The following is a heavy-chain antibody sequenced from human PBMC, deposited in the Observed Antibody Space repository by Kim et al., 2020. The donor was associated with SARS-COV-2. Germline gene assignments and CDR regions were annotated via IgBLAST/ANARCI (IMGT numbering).Heavy chain of an antibody. CDR2: ISYDGSNK. J-gene: IGHJ6*01. V-gene: IGHV3-30*18. Sequence: GGSLRLSCAASGFTFSSYGMHWVRQAPGKGLEWVAVISYDGSNKYYADSVKGRFTISRDNSKNTLYLQMNSLRAEDTAVYYCAKDLCGSGIAAVISCYY. CDR1: GFTFSSYG. CDR3: AKDLCGSGIAAVISCYY. D-gene: IGHD6-13*01.